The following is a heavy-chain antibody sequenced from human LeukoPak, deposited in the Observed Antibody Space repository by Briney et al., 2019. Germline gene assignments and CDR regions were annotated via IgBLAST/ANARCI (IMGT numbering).Heavy chain of an antibody. CDR2: IYYSGST. CDR1: GGSISSSSYY. CDR3: ARDVGGYYYVFDY. D-gene: IGHD3-22*01. V-gene: IGHV4-39*02. Sequence: SETLSLTCTVSGGSISSSSYYWGWIRQPPGKGLEWIGSIYYSGSTYYNPSLKSRVTISVDTSKNQFSLKLSSVTAADTAVYYCARDVGGYYYVFDYWGQGTLVTVSS. J-gene: IGHJ4*02.